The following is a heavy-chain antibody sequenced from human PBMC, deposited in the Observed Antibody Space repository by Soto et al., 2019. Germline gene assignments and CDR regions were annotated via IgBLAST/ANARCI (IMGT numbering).Heavy chain of an antibody. V-gene: IGHV3-30*18. D-gene: IGHD3-9*01. J-gene: IGHJ4*02. Sequence: QVQLVESGGGVVQPGRSLRLSCAASGFTFSSYGMHWVRQAPGKGLEWVAVISYDGSNKYYADSVKGRFTISRDNSKNTLYLQMNSLRAEDTAVYYCAKGLRLRYFGWPLDYWGQGTLVTVSS. CDR1: GFTFSSYG. CDR3: AKGLRLRYFGWPLDY. CDR2: ISYDGSNK.